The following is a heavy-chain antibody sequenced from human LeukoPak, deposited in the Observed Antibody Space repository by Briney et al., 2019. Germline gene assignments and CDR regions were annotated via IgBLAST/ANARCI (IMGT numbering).Heavy chain of an antibody. V-gene: IGHV4-39*01. CDR2: IYYSGST. J-gene: IGHJ5*02. Sequence: SETLSLTCTVSGRSISSSSYYWGWIRQPPGKGLEWIGSIYYSGSTYYNPSLKSRVTISVDTSKNQFSLKLSSVTAADTAVYYCARLMAVTQYNWFDPWGQGTLVTVSS. CDR3: ARLMAVTQYNWFDP. D-gene: IGHD2-21*02. CDR1: GRSISSSSYY.